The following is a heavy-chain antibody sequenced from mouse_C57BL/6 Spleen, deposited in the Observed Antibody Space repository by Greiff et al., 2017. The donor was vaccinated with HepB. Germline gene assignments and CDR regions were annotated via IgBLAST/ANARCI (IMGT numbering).Heavy chain of an antibody. Sequence: EVQLQQSGPELVKPGASVKISCKASGYTFTDYYMNWVKQSHGKSLEWIGDINPNNGGTSYNQKFKGKATLTVDKSSSTAYMELRSLTSEDSAVYYCARSLNGFAYWGQGTLVTVSA. CDR1: GYTFTDYY. V-gene: IGHV1-26*01. J-gene: IGHJ3*01. CDR2: INPNNGGT. CDR3: ARSLNGFAY. D-gene: IGHD6-2*01.